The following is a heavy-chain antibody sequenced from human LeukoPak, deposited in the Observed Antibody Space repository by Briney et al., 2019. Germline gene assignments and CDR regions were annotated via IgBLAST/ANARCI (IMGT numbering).Heavy chain of an antibody. V-gene: IGHV1-2*06. Sequence: ASVKVSCKASGYTFTGYYMHWVRQAPGQGLEWMGRINPNSGGTNYAQKFQGRVTMTRDTSTSTVYMELSSLRSEDTAVYYCARDFASDTAMVGVGWFDPWGQGTLVTVSS. CDR2: INPNSGGT. CDR3: ARDFASDTAMVGVGWFDP. D-gene: IGHD5-18*01. CDR1: GYTFTGYY. J-gene: IGHJ5*02.